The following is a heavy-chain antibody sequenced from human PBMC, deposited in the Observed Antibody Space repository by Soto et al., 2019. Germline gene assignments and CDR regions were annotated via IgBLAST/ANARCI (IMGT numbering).Heavy chain of an antibody. CDR1: GFTFTRYS. D-gene: IGHD6-19*01. CDR2: ISYDGSNK. Sequence: GALRLSCAASGFTFTRYSMNWVRQAPGKGLEWVAVISYDGSNKYYADSVKGRFTISRGNSKNTLYLQMNSLRAEDTAVYYCAKDRSGWDYFDYWGQGTLVTVSS. J-gene: IGHJ4*02. CDR3: AKDRSGWDYFDY. V-gene: IGHV3-30*18.